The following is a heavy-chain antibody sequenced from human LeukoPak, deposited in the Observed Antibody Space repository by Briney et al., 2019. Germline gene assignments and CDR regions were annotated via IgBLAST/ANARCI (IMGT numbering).Heavy chain of an antibody. CDR1: GFTFSNYA. V-gene: IGHV3-23*01. J-gene: IGHJ5*02. Sequence: GGSRRLSCAASGFTFSNYAMSWVRQAPGKGLEWVSSISDSGRNTYYADSVKGRFTISRDNSKNTLFLQMNSLRPDDTAVYYCASSHYDFWSGYSAWGQGTLVTVSS. D-gene: IGHD3-3*01. CDR2: ISDSGRNT. CDR3: ASSHYDFWSGYSA.